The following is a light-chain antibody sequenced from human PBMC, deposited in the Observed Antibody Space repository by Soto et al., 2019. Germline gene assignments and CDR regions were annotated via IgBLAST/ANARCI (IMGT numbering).Light chain of an antibody. CDR3: QQYNSYSLT. V-gene: IGKV1-5*01. J-gene: IGKJ1*01. Sequence: DMQLTQSLSTLSASVGDRVTLTCRASQSISSWLAWYQQKPGKAPKLLIYDASSLESGVPSRFSGSGSGTEFTLTISSLQPDDFATYYCQQYNSYSLTFGQGTKVDIK. CDR2: DAS. CDR1: QSISSW.